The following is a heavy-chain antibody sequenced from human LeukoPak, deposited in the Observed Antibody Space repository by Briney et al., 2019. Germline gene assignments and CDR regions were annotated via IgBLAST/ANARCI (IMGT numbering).Heavy chain of an antibody. D-gene: IGHD3-10*01. CDR2: IWYDGSNK. Sequence: PGGSLRLSCAASGFTFSSYGMHWVRQAPGKGLEWVAVIWYDGSNKYYADSVKGRFTISRDNSKNTLYLQMNSLRAEDTAVYYCAKVRQYYYGSGSYTLDVWGQGTTVTVSS. CDR1: GFTFSSYG. J-gene: IGHJ6*02. V-gene: IGHV3-33*06. CDR3: AKVRQYYYGSGSYTLDV.